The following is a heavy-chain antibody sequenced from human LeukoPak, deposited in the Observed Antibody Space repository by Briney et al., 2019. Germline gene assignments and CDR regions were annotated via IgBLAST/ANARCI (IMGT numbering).Heavy chain of an antibody. CDR1: GFTFSSYG. V-gene: IGHV3-30*18. CDR3: AKDTGAYSSSWSVDN. D-gene: IGHD6-13*01. Sequence: PGGSLRLSCAASGFTFSSYGMHWVRQALGKGLEWVAVISYDGSNKYYADSVKGRFTISRDNSKNTLYLQMNSLRSEDTAVYYCAKDTGAYSSSWSVDNWGQGTLVTVSS. J-gene: IGHJ4*02. CDR2: ISYDGSNK.